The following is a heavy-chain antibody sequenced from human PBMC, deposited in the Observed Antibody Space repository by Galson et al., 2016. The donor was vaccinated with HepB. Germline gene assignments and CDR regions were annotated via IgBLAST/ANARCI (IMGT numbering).Heavy chain of an antibody. CDR1: GGSISLWC. Sequence: SETLSLTCSVSGGSISLWCWNWIRQSAGRGLEWIGCFCHSAKINYNPFFKSRVTMSTDTSKNQFSLKLISLTAADTATYYCATGDGVLDHWGQGMLVTVAS. CDR3: ATGDGVLDH. CDR2: FCHSAKI. D-gene: IGHD3-10*01. V-gene: IGHV4-4*07. J-gene: IGHJ4*02.